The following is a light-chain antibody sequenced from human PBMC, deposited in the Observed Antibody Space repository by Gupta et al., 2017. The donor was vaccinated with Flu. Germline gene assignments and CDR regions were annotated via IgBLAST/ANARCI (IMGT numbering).Light chain of an antibody. V-gene: IGKV3D-20*01. J-gene: IGKJ4*01. Sequence: LSCEASQTVNNNFLAWYQQRPGLAPRLLISGASKRAAGIPDRFTGSGSGTDFTLTINKVEPEDFAVYFCQQYGNSPPTFGGGTDVDVK. CDR2: GAS. CDR1: QTVNNNF. CDR3: QQYGNSPPT.